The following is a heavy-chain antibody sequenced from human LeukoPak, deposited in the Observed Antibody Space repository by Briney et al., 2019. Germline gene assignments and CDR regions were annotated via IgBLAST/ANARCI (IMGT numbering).Heavy chain of an antibody. CDR1: GGALTNYY. Sequence: SETLSLTCTVSGGALTNYYWSWIRQPPGKGLEWIGYIYYSGSTNYNPSLKSRVTISVDTSKNQFSLKLSSVTAADTAVYYCASTDYYDSRVFDYWGQGTLVTVSS. V-gene: IGHV4-59*01. D-gene: IGHD3-22*01. CDR2: IYYSGST. CDR3: ASTDYYDSRVFDY. J-gene: IGHJ4*02.